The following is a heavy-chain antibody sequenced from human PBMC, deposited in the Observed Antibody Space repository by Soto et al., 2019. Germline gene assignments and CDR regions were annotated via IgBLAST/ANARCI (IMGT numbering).Heavy chain of an antibody. Sequence: SETLSLTCAVYGGSFSGYYWSWIRQPPGKGLEWIGEINHSGSTNYNPSLKSRVTISVDTSKNQFSLKLSSVTAADTAVYYCAGEIWSGYAFDIWGQGTMVTVSS. J-gene: IGHJ3*02. V-gene: IGHV4-34*01. D-gene: IGHD3-3*01. CDR2: INHSGST. CDR1: GGSFSGYY. CDR3: AGEIWSGYAFDI.